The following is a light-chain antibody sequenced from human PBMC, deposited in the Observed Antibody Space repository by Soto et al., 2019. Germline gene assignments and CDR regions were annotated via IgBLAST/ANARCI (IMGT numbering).Light chain of an antibody. J-gene: IGLJ1*01. V-gene: IGLV2-14*01. Sequence: QSVLTQPASVSGSPGQSITISCSGTSSDVGGYTYVSWYQQHPGKAPKVIIYEVSNRPSGVSSRFSGSKSGKTASLTISGLQAEDEADYYCSSYTSSSTHYVFGTGTKVTVL. CDR3: SSYTSSSTHYV. CDR1: SSDVGGYTY. CDR2: EVS.